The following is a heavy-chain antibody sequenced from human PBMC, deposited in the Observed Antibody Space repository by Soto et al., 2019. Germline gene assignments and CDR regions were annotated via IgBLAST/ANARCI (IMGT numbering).Heavy chain of an antibody. V-gene: IGHV4-34*01. CDR1: LGSLSCYH. Sequence: KSSQTLALTYAFYLGSLSCYHWNAIRQTPGKGLELIGEINHLTTTNYNPSLKSRVIISLDTPKNQFSLKLSSVTAADTAVYYRARGYDTALAPIFWGQGIMVTVSS. CDR3: ARGYDTALAPIF. CDR2: INHLTTT. J-gene: IGHJ4*02. D-gene: IGHD5-18*01.